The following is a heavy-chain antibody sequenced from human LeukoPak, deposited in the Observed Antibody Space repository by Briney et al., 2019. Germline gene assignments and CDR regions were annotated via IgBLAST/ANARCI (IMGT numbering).Heavy chain of an antibody. D-gene: IGHD3-10*01. V-gene: IGHV3-21*01. J-gene: IGHJ6*03. CDR1: GFTFSSYN. Sequence: PGGSLRLSCAASGFTFSSYNMNWVRQAPGKGLEWVSSISSSSSYIYYADSVKGRFTIPRDNAKKSLYLQMHSLRAEDSAVYYCAREVGGSGSYYKYYYYMDVWGKGTTVTVSS. CDR2: ISSSSSYI. CDR3: AREVGGSGSYYKYYYYMDV.